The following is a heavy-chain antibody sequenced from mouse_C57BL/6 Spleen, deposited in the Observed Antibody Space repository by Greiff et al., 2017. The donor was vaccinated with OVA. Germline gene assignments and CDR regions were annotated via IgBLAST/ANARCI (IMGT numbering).Heavy chain of an antibody. V-gene: IGHV1-80*01. J-gene: IGHJ1*03. Sequence: QVQLQQSGAELVKPGASVKISCKASGYAFSSYWMNWVKQRPGKGLEWIGQIYPGDGDTNYNGKFKGKATLTADKSSSTAYMQLSSLTSEDSAVYFCARKISNRSYRYFDVWGTGTTVTVSS. CDR3: ARKISNRSYRYFDV. CDR1: GYAFSSYW. D-gene: IGHD2-5*01. CDR2: IYPGDGDT.